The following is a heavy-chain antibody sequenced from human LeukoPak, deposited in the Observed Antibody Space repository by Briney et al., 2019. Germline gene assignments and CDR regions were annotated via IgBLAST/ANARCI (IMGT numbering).Heavy chain of an antibody. V-gene: IGHV4-34*01. CDR3: ARGFAGVTANSNWFDP. CDR1: GGSFSGYY. J-gene: IGHJ5*02. D-gene: IGHD2-21*02. Sequence: SETLSLTCAVYGGSFSGYYWSWIRQPPGKGLEWIGEINHSGSTNYNPSLKSRVTISVDTSKNQFSLKLSSVTAADTAVYYCARGFAGVTANSNWFDPWGQGTLVTVSS. CDR2: INHSGST.